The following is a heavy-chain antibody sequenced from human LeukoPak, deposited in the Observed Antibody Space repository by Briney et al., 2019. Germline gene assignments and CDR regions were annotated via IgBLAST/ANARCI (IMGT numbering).Heavy chain of an antibody. Sequence: GASVKVSCKASGGTFSSYAISWVRQAPGQGLEWVGRIIPILGIANYAQKFQGRVTITADKSTSTAYMELSSLRSEDTAVYYCARGDGSPVLRYFDWFSCYFDYWGQGTLVTVSS. D-gene: IGHD3-9*01. CDR3: ARGDGSPVLRYFDWFSCYFDY. J-gene: IGHJ4*02. CDR2: IIPILGIA. V-gene: IGHV1-69*04. CDR1: GGTFSSYA.